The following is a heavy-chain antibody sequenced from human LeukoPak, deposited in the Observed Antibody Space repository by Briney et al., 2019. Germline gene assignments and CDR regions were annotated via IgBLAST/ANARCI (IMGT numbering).Heavy chain of an antibody. CDR2: IYYSGST. Sequence: SETLSLTCTVSGGSISSYYWSWIRQPPGKGLEWIGYIYYSGSTNYNPSLKSRVTISVDTSKNQFSLKLNSVTAADTAVYYCARGGCSGGSCYPENYYYGMDVWGQGTTVTVSS. CDR3: ARGGCSGGSCYPENYYYGMDV. J-gene: IGHJ6*02. V-gene: IGHV4-59*01. CDR1: GGSISSYY. D-gene: IGHD2-15*01.